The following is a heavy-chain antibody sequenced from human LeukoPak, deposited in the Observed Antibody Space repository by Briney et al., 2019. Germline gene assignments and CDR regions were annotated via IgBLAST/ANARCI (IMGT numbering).Heavy chain of an antibody. Sequence: PSETLCLSCTVSGGSLSSSSYYWGWISPPPGKGLEWTGSIDYSGSTYYNPSLKSRVTISVDTSKNQFSLKLSSVTAADTAVYYCARLRSSWYYFDYWGQGTLVTVSS. CDR2: IDYSGST. CDR1: GGSLSSSSYY. J-gene: IGHJ4*02. CDR3: ARLRSSWYYFDY. D-gene: IGHD6-13*01. V-gene: IGHV4-39*01.